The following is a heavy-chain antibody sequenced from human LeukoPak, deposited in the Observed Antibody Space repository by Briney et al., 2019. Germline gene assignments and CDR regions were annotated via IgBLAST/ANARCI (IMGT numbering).Heavy chain of an antibody. CDR2: INPSGGST. CDR1: GYTFTSYY. D-gene: IGHD6-6*01. J-gene: IGHJ4*02. Sequence: GASVKVSCKASGYTFTSYYMHWVRQAPGQGLEWMGIINPSGGSTSYAQKFQGRVTMTRDMSTSTVYMELSSLRSEDTAVYYCARARRTGYSSPSTNIHFDYWGQGTLVTVSS. CDR3: ARARRTGYSSPSTNIHFDY. V-gene: IGHV1-46*01.